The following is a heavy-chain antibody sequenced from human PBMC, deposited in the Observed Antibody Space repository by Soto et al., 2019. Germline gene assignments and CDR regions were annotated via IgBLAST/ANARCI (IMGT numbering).Heavy chain of an antibody. V-gene: IGHV3-74*01. CDR1: GFTFSPNW. J-gene: IGHJ4*02. CDR2: IDSDGTST. D-gene: IGHD3-22*01. CDR3: TRSGTYYDSSGFAY. Sequence: EVQLVESGGGLVHPGGSLRLSCEASGFTFSPNWIDWLRQAPGKGLVWVSRIDSDGTSTTYADFVKGRFTMSRDNAKNTVYLQMNSLRAEDTAVYYCTRSGTYYDSSGFAYWGQGAQLTVSS.